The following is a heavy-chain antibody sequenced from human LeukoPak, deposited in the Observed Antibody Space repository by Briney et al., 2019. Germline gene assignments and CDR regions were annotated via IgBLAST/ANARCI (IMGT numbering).Heavy chain of an antibody. CDR2: ISEDGSST. D-gene: IGHD4-11*01. CDR1: GFTFDDYA. J-gene: IGHJ4*02. V-gene: IGHV3-43*02. Sequence: GGSLRLSCAASGFTFDDYAMNWVRQAPGKGLEWVSLISEDGSSTYYADSVKGRFTISRDNSKNSLYLQMSSLRTEDTALYYCTKDGHSCHFDYWGQGTLVTVSS. CDR3: TKDGHSCHFDY.